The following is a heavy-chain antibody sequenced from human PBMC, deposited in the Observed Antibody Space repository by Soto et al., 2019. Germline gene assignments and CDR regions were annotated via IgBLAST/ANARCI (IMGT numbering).Heavy chain of an antibody. CDR1: GFSLSNARMG. D-gene: IGHD2-8*01. CDR3: GRINIVLMVYAPDYYGMDV. J-gene: IGHJ6*02. Sequence: GSGPTLVNPTETLTLTCTVSGFSLSNARMGVSWIRQPPGKALEWLAHIFSNDEKSYSTSLKSRLTISKDTSKSQVVLTMTNMDPVDTATYCCGRINIVLMVYAPDYYGMDVWGQGTTVTVSS. V-gene: IGHV2-26*01. CDR2: IFSNDEK.